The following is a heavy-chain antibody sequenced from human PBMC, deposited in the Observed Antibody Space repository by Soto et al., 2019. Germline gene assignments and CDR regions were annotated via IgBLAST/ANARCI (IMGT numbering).Heavy chain of an antibody. CDR3: AREWELRRGAFDI. CDR2: IYYSGST. J-gene: IGHJ3*02. D-gene: IGHD1-26*01. V-gene: IGHV4-59*01. Sequence: SETLSLTCTVSGGSISGYYWSWIRQPPGKGLEWIGYIYYSGSTIYNPSLKSRVTISVDTSKNQFSLKLSSVTAADTAVYYCAREWELRRGAFDIWGQGTMVTVSS. CDR1: GGSISGYY.